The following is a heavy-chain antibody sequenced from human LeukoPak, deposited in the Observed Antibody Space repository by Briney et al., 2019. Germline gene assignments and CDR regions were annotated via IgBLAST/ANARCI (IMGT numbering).Heavy chain of an antibody. J-gene: IGHJ4*02. CDR1: GFTFTTYA. CDR3: AQGGHDFNPFYC. Sequence: GGSLRLSCAASGFTFTTYAMGWVRQAPGEGLEWVSSIKGGDGDPFYADSVRGRFTISRDKSKNTLYLQLNSLRVEDTAVYFCAQGGHDFNPFYCWGQGTLVTVSS. D-gene: IGHD2-21*02. V-gene: IGHV3-23*01. CDR2: IKGGDGDP.